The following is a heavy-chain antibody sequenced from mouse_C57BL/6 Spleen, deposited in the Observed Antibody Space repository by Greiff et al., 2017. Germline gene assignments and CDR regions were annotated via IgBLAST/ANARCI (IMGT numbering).Heavy chain of an antibody. CDR3: ARIYYGNFAWFAY. V-gene: IGHV3-6*01. Sequence: EVKLQESGPGLVKPSQSLSLTCSVTGYSIPSGYYWNWIRKFPGNKLEWMGYISYDGSNNSNPSLKNQISITRDTSKDQFVVKVNSVTNEDTATYYGARIYYGNFAWFAYWGQGTLGTVAA. D-gene: IGHD2-1*01. J-gene: IGHJ3*01. CDR2: ISYDGSN. CDR1: GYSIPSGYY.